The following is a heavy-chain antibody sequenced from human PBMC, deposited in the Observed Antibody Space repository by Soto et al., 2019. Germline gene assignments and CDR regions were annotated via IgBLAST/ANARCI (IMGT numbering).Heavy chain of an antibody. V-gene: IGHV3-15*01. J-gene: IGHJ4*02. CDR2: IKGSHAGGTT. CDR3: ATEGGYPGSNFYGAY. Sequence: EVQLVESGGGLVEPGGSIRLSCVASGFTFTKAYMTWVRQAPGKGLEWVGRIKGSHAGGTTDYATSVKGRFPISRDDSQNTLYLQMNSLKTEDTSVYYCATEGGYPGSNFYGAYWGQGTLVTVSS. CDR1: GFTFTKAY. D-gene: IGHD1-26*01.